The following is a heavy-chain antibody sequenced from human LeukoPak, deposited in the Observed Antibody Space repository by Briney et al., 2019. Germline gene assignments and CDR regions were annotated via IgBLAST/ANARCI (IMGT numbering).Heavy chain of an antibody. Sequence: SVKISCKASGGTFSSYAISWVRQAPGQGLEWMGGIIPIFGTANYAQKFQGRVTITADRSTSTAYMELSSLRSEDTAVYYCARDYQGVTVGFDPWGQGTLVTVSS. J-gene: IGHJ5*02. CDR1: GGTFSSYA. CDR3: ARDYQGVTVGFDP. CDR2: IIPIFGTA. V-gene: IGHV1-69*06. D-gene: IGHD3-10*01.